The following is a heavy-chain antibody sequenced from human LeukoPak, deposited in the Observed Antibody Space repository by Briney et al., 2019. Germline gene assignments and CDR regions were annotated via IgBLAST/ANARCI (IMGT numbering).Heavy chain of an antibody. V-gene: IGHV4-59*01. CDR2: LYFGGST. Sequence: PSETLSLTCSVSGASISTYYWSWIRQPPGKGLEWIGYLYFGGSTNYNPSLKSRVTISPDTSKNQFSLKLNSVTAADTAVYYCARAGGSWSFDYLGHGTLVTVSS. CDR3: ARAGGSWSFDY. CDR1: GASISTYY. J-gene: IGHJ4*01. D-gene: IGHD5-12*01.